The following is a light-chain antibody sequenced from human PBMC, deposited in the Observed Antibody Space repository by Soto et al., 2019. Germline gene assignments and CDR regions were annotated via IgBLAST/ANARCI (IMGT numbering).Light chain of an antibody. CDR2: GAS. Sequence: VMTQSPVTLSVSPGERATLSCRASQSVNINLAWYQQKPGQAPRLLIYGASTRPTDIPARFSGSGSGTEFTLTIGILQSEDFAVYYCHQYNYWPGTFGQGTKLDIK. J-gene: IGKJ2*01. CDR3: HQYNYWPGT. V-gene: IGKV3-15*01. CDR1: QSVNIN.